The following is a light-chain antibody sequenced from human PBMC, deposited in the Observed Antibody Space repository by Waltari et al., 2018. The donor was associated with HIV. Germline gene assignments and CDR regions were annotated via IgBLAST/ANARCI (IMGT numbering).Light chain of an antibody. J-gene: IGKJ2*01. Sequence: DIVMTQSPDSLPVSLGERATINCTSSQSVLYSSNNKNYLAWYQQKPGQPPKVVVYWASTREFGVPDRFSGSGSGTDFTLTISSLQAEDVAVYYCQQYYNIPYTFGQGTKLEIK. CDR3: QQYYNIPYT. CDR2: WAS. CDR1: QSVLYSSNNKNY. V-gene: IGKV4-1*01.